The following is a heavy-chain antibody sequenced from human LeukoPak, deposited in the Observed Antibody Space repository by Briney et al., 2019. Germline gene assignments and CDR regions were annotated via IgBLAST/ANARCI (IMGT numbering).Heavy chain of an antibody. Sequence: GGSLKNSFKGHGYSFTSHWSARVRQMPGKGLGWAEVIYPGDSDTRYSPSFQGQVTISADKSISTDYLQWSSLKASDTAMYYCARHGYCSGGSCPDYWGQGSLVTVSS. CDR2: IYPGDSDT. CDR1: GYSFTSHW. D-gene: IGHD2-15*01. V-gene: IGHV5-51*01. CDR3: ARHGYCSGGSCPDY. J-gene: IGHJ4*02.